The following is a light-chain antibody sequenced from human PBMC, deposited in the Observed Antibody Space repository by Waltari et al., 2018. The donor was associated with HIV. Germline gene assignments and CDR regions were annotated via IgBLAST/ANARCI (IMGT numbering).Light chain of an antibody. V-gene: IGLV3-16*01. J-gene: IGLJ3*02. CDR1: ALPKKY. CDR2: KDS. CDR3: LSADNSGTYWM. Sequence: SYELTQPPSVSVSLGQMARITCSGEALPKKYTYWYQQKPGQAPGLVIYKDSERPAGIPERFSGSSSGTIVTLTISGVQAEDEADYYCLSADNSGTYWMFVGGTKLTVL.